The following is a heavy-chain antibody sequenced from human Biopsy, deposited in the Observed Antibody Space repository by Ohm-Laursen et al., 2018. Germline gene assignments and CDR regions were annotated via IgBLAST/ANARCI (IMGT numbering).Heavy chain of an antibody. CDR1: GDSISSYY. J-gene: IGHJ2*01. CDR3: ARDRGYYSDRTVPGYFDL. Sequence: TLSLTCTVSGDSISSYYWSWIRQPPGKGLQWIGYVYYTGSTDYNPPLQSRVTISVDTSKNHFSLRLRSVTPADTAIYYCARDRGYYSDRTVPGYFDLWGRGTPVTVSS. V-gene: IGHV4-59*01. CDR2: VYYTGST. D-gene: IGHD3-22*01.